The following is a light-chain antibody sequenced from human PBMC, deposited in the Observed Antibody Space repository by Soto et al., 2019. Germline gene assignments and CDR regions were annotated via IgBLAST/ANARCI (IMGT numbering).Light chain of an antibody. V-gene: IGKV3-11*01. CDR1: QSVSRW. J-gene: IGKJ1*01. CDR2: DAS. CDR3: QQRSTWLWT. Sequence: TQSPATLSASPGERATLSCRASQSVSRWLAWYLQKPGQAPRLLIFDASNMATGIPARFSGSGSGTDFTLTISSLEPEDFAAYYCQQRSTWLWTFGQGTKVDI.